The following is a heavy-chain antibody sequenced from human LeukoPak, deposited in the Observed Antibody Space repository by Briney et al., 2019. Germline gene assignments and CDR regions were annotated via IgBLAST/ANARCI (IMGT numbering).Heavy chain of an antibody. Sequence: GGSLRLSCAASGFTFSSYAMSWVRQAPGKGLEWVSAISGSGGRTYYADSVKGRFTISKDNSKNTLYLQMNTLRAEDTAVYYCAKEGSIAASPWEYDYWGQGTLVTVSS. CDR2: ISGSGGRT. CDR1: GFTFSSYA. J-gene: IGHJ4*02. CDR3: AKEGSIAASPWEYDY. D-gene: IGHD6-6*01. V-gene: IGHV3-23*01.